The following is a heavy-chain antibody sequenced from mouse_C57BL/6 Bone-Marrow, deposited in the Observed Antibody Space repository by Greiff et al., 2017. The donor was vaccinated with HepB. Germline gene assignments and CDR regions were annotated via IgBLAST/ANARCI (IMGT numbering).Heavy chain of an antibody. CDR3: ARPLIYYEYDVDYAMDY. J-gene: IGHJ4*01. CDR1: GFTFSDYY. D-gene: IGHD2-4*01. CDR2: ISNGGGST. Sequence: EVKLVESGGGLVQPGGSLKLSCAASGFTFSDYYMYWVRQTPEKRLEWVAYISNGGGSTYYPDTVKGRFTISRDNAKNTLYLQMSRLKSEDTAMYYCARPLIYYEYDVDYAMDYWGQGTSVTVSS. V-gene: IGHV5-12*01.